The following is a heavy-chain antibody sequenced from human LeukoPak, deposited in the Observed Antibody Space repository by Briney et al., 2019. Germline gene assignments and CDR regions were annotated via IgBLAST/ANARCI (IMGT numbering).Heavy chain of an antibody. D-gene: IGHD3-3*01. CDR2: IYYSGST. Sequence: GSLRLSCAVSGFTVSGDYMSWLRQPPGKGLEWIGSIYYSGSTYYNSSLKSRVTISVDTSKNQFSLKLSSVTAADTAVYYCARVDFWSGYRSWFDPWGQGTLVTVSS. CDR1: GFTVSGDY. CDR3: ARVDFWSGYRSWFDP. V-gene: IGHV4-38-2*01. J-gene: IGHJ5*02.